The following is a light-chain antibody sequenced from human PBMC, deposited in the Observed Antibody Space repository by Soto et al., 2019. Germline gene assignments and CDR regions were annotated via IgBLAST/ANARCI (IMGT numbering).Light chain of an antibody. CDR3: SSYTRTSTLVV. V-gene: IGLV2-11*01. J-gene: IGLJ1*01. CDR1: SSDVGGYNY. Sequence: QSVLTQPRSVSGSPGQSVTISCTGTSSDVGGYNYVSWYQQYSGKAPKVMIYDVSKRPSGVPDRFSGSKSGNTASLTISGLQAEDEADYYCSSYTRTSTLVVFGTGTKLTVL. CDR2: DVS.